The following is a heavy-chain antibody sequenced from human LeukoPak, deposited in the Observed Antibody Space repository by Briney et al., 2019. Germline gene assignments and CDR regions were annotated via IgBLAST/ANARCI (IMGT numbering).Heavy chain of an antibody. D-gene: IGHD6-19*01. CDR3: ARGRRGQWLAKNYYFDY. Sequence: SETLSLTCAVYGGSFSGYYWSWIRQPPGKGLEWIGEINHSGSTNYNPSLKSRVTISADTSKNQFSLKLSSVTAADTAVYYCARGRRGQWLAKNYYFDYWGQGTLVTVSS. V-gene: IGHV4-34*01. CDR1: GGSFSGYY. CDR2: INHSGST. J-gene: IGHJ4*02.